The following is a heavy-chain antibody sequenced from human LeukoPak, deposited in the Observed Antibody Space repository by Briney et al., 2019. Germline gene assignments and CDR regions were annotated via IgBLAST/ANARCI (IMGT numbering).Heavy chain of an antibody. V-gene: IGHV3-23*01. D-gene: IGHD2/OR15-2a*01. CDR3: ARSGLSRFGF. J-gene: IGHJ4*02. Sequence: GGSLRLSCAASGFTFSSYAMSWVRQAPGKGLDWVSSINGGGGSTYYADSVKGRFTISRDNSRNTLYLQMNSLRAEDTAVYYCARSGLSRFGFWGQGTLVTVSS. CDR2: INGGGGST. CDR1: GFTFSSYA.